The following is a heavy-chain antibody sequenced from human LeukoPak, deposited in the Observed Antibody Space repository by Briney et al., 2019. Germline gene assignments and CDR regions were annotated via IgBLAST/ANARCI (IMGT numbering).Heavy chain of an antibody. CDR3: AKGGSGYFLDL. V-gene: IGHV3-23*01. Sequence: GGSLRLSCAASGFIFNNFGLIWIRQAPGKGLEWVSAISNDGGGTTYADFVKGRFTISRDNSKNTLFLQMNSLRAEDTALYYCAKGGSGYFLDLWGQGTLVTVSS. D-gene: IGHD3-22*01. CDR1: GFIFNNFG. J-gene: IGHJ5*02. CDR2: ISNDGGGT.